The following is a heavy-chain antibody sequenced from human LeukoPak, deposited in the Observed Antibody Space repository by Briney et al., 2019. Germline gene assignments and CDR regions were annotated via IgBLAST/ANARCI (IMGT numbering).Heavy chain of an antibody. D-gene: IGHD4-17*01. J-gene: IGHJ3*02. Sequence: VKPSETLSLTCAVSTDSFSSHYWTWIRQPPGKGLKWIGYISYIGSTNYNPSLKSRDTISIDTSKNQFSLRLSSVTAADTAVYYCARDVVTVTKGFDIWGQGTMVSVSS. CDR2: ISYIGST. CDR3: ARDVVTVTKGFDI. V-gene: IGHV4-59*11. CDR1: TDSFSSHY.